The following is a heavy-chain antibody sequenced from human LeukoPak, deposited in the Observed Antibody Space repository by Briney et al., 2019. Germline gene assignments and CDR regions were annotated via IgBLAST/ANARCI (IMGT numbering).Heavy chain of an antibody. D-gene: IGHD3-16*02. CDR2: IIPILGIA. CDR1: GGTFSSYA. J-gene: IGHJ3*02. V-gene: IGHV1-69*04. Sequence: SVKVSCKASGGTFSSYAISWVRQAPGQGLEWMGRIIPILGIANYAQKFQGRVTITADKSTSTAYMELSRLRSDDTAVYYCARWGSIYEAFDIWGQGTMVTVSS. CDR3: ARWGSIYEAFDI.